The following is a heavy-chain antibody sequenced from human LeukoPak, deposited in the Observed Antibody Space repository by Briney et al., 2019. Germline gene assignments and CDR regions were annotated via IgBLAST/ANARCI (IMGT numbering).Heavy chain of an antibody. CDR2: IKQDGSEK. CDR1: GFTFSSYW. V-gene: IGHV3-7*01. J-gene: IGHJ4*02. CDR3: ARGYGDYADYYFDS. D-gene: IGHD4-17*01. Sequence: PGGSLRLSCAASGFTFSSYWMSWVRQAPGKGLEWVANIKQDGSEKYYVDSVKGRSTISRDNAKNSLYLQMNSLRAEDTAVYFCARGYGDYADYYFDSWGQGTLVTVSS.